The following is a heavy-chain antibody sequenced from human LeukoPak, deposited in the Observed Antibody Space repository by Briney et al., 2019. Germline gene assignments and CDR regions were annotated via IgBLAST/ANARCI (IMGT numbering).Heavy chain of an antibody. CDR1: GGSISSYY. V-gene: IGHV4-59*08. CDR3: ARHSCSSSTSCSAYFQH. J-gene: IGHJ1*01. Sequence: SQTLSLTCTVSGGSISSYYWSWIRQPPGKGLEWIGYIYYSGSTNYNPSLKSRVTISVDMPKNQFSLKLSSVTAADTAVYYCARHSCSSSTSCSAYFQHWGQGTLVTVSS. CDR2: IYYSGST. D-gene: IGHD2-2*01.